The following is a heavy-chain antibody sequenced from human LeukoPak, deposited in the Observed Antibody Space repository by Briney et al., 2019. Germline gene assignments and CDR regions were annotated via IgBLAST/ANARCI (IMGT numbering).Heavy chain of an antibody. CDR1: GFIFSSHA. D-gene: IGHD3-9*01. J-gene: IGHJ4*02. Sequence: GGSLRLSCAASGFIFSSHAMSWVRQAPGKGLEWVSAIGDDVVSPYYAESVKGRFTISRAHPTNTLYLQMTSLRAEDTATYYCARDSPLLTVWGQGTLVTVSS. V-gene: IGHV3-23*01. CDR3: ARDSPLLTV. CDR2: IGDDVVSP.